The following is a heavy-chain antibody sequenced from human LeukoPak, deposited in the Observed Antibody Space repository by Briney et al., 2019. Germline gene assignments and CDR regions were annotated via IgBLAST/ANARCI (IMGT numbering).Heavy chain of an antibody. CDR1: AFTVSNKY. Sequence: PGGSLRLSCAASAFTVSNKYMTWVRQAPGKGLEWVSLIYSDGRTYYADSVKGRFTISRDNAKNSLYLQMNSLRAEDTAVYYCARGAYAFDIWGQGTMVTVSS. CDR3: ARGAYAFDI. CDR2: IYSDGRT. J-gene: IGHJ3*02. V-gene: IGHV3-53*01.